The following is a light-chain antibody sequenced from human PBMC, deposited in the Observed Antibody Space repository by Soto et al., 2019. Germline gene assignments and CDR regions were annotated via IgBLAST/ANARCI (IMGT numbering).Light chain of an antibody. J-gene: IGKJ1*01. CDR3: QQRSNWPRT. V-gene: IGKV3-11*01. Sequence: MVLIQSPATLSVSPGERATLSCRASQNISNYLIWYQQKPGQAPRLLIYDVSNRATDIPARFSGSGSGTDFTLTISRLEPEDLAVYYCQQRSNWPRTFGQGTKVEIK. CDR1: QNISNY. CDR2: DVS.